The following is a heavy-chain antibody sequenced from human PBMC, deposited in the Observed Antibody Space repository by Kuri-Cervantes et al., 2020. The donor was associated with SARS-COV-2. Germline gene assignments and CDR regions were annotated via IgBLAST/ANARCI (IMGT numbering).Heavy chain of an antibody. CDR1: GYTFTGYY. Sequence: ASVKVSCKASGYTFTGYYMHWVRQAPGQGLEWMGWVNPNSGGTNYAQKFQGRVTMTRDTSISTAYMELSRLRSDDTAVYYCARDSLLSGSYHFDYWGQGTPVTVSS. CDR2: VNPNSGGT. J-gene: IGHJ4*02. CDR3: ARDSLLSGSYHFDY. V-gene: IGHV1-2*02. D-gene: IGHD1-26*01.